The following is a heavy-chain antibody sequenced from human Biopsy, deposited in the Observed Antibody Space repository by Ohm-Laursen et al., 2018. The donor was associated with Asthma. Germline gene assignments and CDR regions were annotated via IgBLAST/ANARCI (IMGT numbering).Heavy chain of an antibody. CDR3: ASDFPKDYVRYNFQF. J-gene: IGHJ4*02. D-gene: IGHD4-17*01. Sequence: ASVKVSCKAPGGTFNNFAISWVRQAPGQGLEWMGGHDHEEGGTVNARRFQGRVTMTEDTSTDTAYMELSSLSSDDTAVYYCASDFPKDYVRYNFQFWGQGTLVTVSS. V-gene: IGHV1-24*01. CDR1: GGTFNNFA. CDR2: HDHEEGGT.